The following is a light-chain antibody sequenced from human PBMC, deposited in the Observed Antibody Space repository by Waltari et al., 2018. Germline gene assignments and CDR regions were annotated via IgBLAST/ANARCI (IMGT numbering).Light chain of an antibody. CDR2: DAS. CDR1: GSVSSY. Sequence: EVVLTQSPDTRSLSPGERATLSCSASGSVSSYLAWYQQKPGQAPRLLTDDASNRATGIPARFSGSGSGTDFTLTISTLGPEDFAVYYCQQRSNWPPITFGQGTRLEIK. V-gene: IGKV3-11*01. CDR3: QQRSNWPPIT. J-gene: IGKJ5*01.